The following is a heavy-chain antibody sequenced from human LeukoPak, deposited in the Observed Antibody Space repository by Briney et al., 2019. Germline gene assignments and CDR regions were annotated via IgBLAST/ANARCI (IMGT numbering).Heavy chain of an antibody. CDR1: GFTFSSYW. Sequence: PGGSLRLSCAASGFTFSSYWMHWVRQAPGKGLVWVSRINSDGSSTTYADSVKGRFTISRDNAKNTLYVQMNSLRAEDTAVYYCARDSDSIGYYSFDYWGQGILVTVSS. D-gene: IGHD3-22*01. J-gene: IGHJ4*02. CDR3: ARDSDSIGYYSFDY. CDR2: INSDGSST. V-gene: IGHV3-74*01.